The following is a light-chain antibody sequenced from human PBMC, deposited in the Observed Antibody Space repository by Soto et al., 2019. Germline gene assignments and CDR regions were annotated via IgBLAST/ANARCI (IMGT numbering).Light chain of an antibody. CDR1: SSDVGGYTY. V-gene: IGLV2-14*01. CDR3: SSYTSSRTLYV. J-gene: IGLJ1*01. Sequence: QSALPEPASVSGSPRHSITISCTGASSDVGGYTYVSWYQQHPGKAPKLIIYEVNNRPSGVSHRFSGSKSGNKASLTISGLQAEDEADYYCSSYTSSRTLYVFGTGTKVTVL. CDR2: EVN.